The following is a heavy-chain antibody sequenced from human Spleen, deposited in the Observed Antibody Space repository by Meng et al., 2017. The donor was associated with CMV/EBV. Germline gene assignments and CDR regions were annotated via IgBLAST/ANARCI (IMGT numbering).Heavy chain of an antibody. V-gene: IGHV3-23*01. Sequence: GESLKISCAASGFTFSTYWMSWVRQAPGKGLEWVSSISGSGANTYYADSVKGRFTISRDNSEDTLYLQMNSLRAEDTAVYYCAKDQQSPFSYYFYGMDVWGQGTTVTVSS. D-gene: IGHD1/OR15-1a*01. CDR1: GFTFSTYW. CDR3: AKDQQSPFSYYFYGMDV. CDR2: ISGSGANT. J-gene: IGHJ6*02.